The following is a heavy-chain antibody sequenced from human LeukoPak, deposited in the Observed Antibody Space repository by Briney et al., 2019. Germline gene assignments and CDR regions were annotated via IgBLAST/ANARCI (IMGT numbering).Heavy chain of an antibody. V-gene: IGHV1-46*01. CDR3: ARVAAEVVGVPGAIGFGWLRRDYYYMDV. D-gene: IGHD2-2*02. J-gene: IGHJ6*03. CDR2: INPSGGST. Sequence: ASVRLSCKASGYTFTSYYMHWVRQAPGEGLEWMGLINPSGGSTNYAQKFQGRVTMTRDMSTSTVYMELSSLRSEDTAVYYCARVAAEVVGVPGAIGFGWLRRDYYYMDVWGKGTTVTVSS. CDR1: GYTFTSYY.